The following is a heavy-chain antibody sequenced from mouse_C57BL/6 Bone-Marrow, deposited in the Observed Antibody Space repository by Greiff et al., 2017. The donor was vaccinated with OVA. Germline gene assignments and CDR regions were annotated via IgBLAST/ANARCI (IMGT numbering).Heavy chain of an antibody. CDR1: GFNIKDDY. V-gene: IGHV14-4*01. Sequence: EVQLQQSGAELVRPGASVKLSCTASGFNIKDDYMHWVKQRPEQGLEWIGWIDPENGDTEYASKFQGKATITADTASNTAYIQLGSLTSEDSAVDFCTAYYSNCPYWYFDVWGTGTTVTVSS. D-gene: IGHD2-5*01. CDR2: IDPENGDT. CDR3: TAYYSNCPYWYFDV. J-gene: IGHJ1*03.